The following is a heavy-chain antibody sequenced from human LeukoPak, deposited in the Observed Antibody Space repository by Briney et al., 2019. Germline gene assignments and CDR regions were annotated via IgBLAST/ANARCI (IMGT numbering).Heavy chain of an antibody. D-gene: IGHD2/OR15-2a*01. J-gene: IGHJ4*02. CDR1: GGSISSGGYS. CDR2: IYDSGST. CDR3: AGVGDGGNSGSYYFDY. Sequence: PSQTLSLTCAVSGGSISSGGYSWSRIRQSPGKGLEWIGYIYDSGSTYYNPSLKSRVTMSVDRSKNQFSLKLSSVTAADTAVYYCAGVGDGGNSGSYYFDYWGQGTLVTVSS. V-gene: IGHV4-30-2*06.